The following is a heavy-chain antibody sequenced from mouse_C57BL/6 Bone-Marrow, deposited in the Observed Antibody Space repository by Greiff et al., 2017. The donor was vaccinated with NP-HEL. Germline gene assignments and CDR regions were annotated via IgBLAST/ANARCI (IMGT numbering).Heavy chain of an antibody. V-gene: IGHV5-12*01. CDR2: ISNGGGST. Sequence: EVMLVESGGGLVQPGGSLKLSCAASGFTFSDYYMYWVRQTPEKRLEWVAYISNGGGSTYYPDTVKGRFTISRDNAKNTLYLQMSRLKSEDTAMYYCASRGVTTRDWYFDVWGTGTTVTVSS. CDR1: GFTFSDYY. CDR3: ASRGVTTRDWYFDV. J-gene: IGHJ1*03. D-gene: IGHD2-2*01.